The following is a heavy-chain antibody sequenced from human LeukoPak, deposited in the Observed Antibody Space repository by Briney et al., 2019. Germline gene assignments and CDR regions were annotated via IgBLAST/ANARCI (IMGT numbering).Heavy chain of an antibody. J-gene: IGHJ5*02. D-gene: IGHD3-16*02. Sequence: SETLSLTCAVYGGSFSGYYWSWIRQPPGKGLEWIGEINHSGSTNYNPSLKSRVTISVDTSKNQFSLKLSSVTAADTAVYYCARGPGYRRRFDPWGQGTLVTASS. CDR3: ARGPGYRRRFDP. CDR2: INHSGST. V-gene: IGHV4-34*01. CDR1: GGSFSGYY.